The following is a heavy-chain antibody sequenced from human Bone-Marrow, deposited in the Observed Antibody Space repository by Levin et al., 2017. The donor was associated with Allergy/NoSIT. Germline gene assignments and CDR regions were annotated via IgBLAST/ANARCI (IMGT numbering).Heavy chain of an antibody. Sequence: GESLKISCKASGYTFTSYDINWVRQATGQGLEWMGWMNPNSGNTGYAQKFQGRVTMTRNTSISTAYMELSSLRSEDTAVYYCARGCQLLFDGRTMDWFDPWGQGTLVTVSS. J-gene: IGHJ5*02. V-gene: IGHV1-8*01. CDR3: ARGCQLLFDGRTMDWFDP. CDR1: GYTFTSYD. D-gene: IGHD2-2*01. CDR2: MNPNSGNT.